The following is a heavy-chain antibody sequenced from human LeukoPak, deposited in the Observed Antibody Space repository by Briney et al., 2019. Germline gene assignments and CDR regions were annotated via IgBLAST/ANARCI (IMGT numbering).Heavy chain of an antibody. CDR1: GYTFTGYY. CDR3: ARDLYSSGHVDY. CDR2: INPNSGGT. D-gene: IGHD6-25*01. J-gene: IGHJ4*02. Sequence: ASVKVSCKASGYTFTGYYMHWVRQAPGLGLEWMGWINPNSGGTNYAQKFQGRVTMTRGTSISTAYMELSRLRSDDTAVYYCARDLYSSGHVDYWGQGTLVTVSS. V-gene: IGHV1-2*02.